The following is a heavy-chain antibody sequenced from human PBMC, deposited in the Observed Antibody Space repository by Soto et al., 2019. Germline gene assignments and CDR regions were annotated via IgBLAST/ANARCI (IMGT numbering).Heavy chain of an antibody. J-gene: IGHJ4*02. V-gene: IGHV1-46*02. CDR3: ARGGHIAVVTDSFDY. CDR1: GYTLNTYY. CDR2: IHPSGGGS. D-gene: IGHD2-21*02. Sequence: GASVKVSWKPSGYTLNTYYLHWVRQAPGQGLEWMGIIHPSGGGSTYAQKFLGRVTMTRDTSTSTVFMELSSLRSADTAVYYCARGGHIAVVTDSFDYWGQGTLVTVS.